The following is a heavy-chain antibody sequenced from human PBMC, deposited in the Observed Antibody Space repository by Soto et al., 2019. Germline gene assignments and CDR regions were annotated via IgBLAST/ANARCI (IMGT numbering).Heavy chain of an antibody. V-gene: IGHV1-69*01. CDR2: IIPIYGTA. Sequence: QVQLVQSGAEVKKPGSSVKVSCKASGGTFSSFTISWVRQAPGQGLEWMGGIIPIYGTANYAQKFQGRVTITADASTRTAYMELSSLRSEDTAVYYCAKDRRADWESYYYYAMDVWCQGNTVTVSS. CDR1: GGTFSSFT. J-gene: IGHJ6*02. D-gene: IGHD1-26*01. CDR3: AKDRRADWESYYYYAMDV.